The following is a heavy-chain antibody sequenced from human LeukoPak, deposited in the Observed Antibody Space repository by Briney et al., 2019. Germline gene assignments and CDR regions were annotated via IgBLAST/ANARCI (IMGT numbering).Heavy chain of an antibody. V-gene: IGHV4-34*01. D-gene: IGHD4-17*01. CDR3: ARVLRKGPYGDGGYFYFYMDV. CDR1: GGSFSGYY. J-gene: IGHJ6*03. CDR2: INHSGST. Sequence: SETLSLTCAVYGGSFSGYYWSWIRQPPGKGLEWIGEINHSGSTNYDPSLKSRVTIPVDTSKNQFSLKLSSVAAADTAVYYCARVLRKGPYGDGGYFYFYMDVWGKGTTVTVSS.